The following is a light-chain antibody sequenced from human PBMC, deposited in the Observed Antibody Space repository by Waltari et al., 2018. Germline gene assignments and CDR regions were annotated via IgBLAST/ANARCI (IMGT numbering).Light chain of an antibody. J-gene: IGKJ4*01. CDR3: QQYNNWPPAT. CDR1: QSVSSN. Sequence: EIVMTQSPATLSVSPGERATLSCRASQSVSSNLAWYQQKPGQAPRLLIYATSTRATGVPDRFSGSGSETEFTLTISSLQSEDFVVYYCQQYNNWPPATFGGGTKVEIK. CDR2: ATS. V-gene: IGKV3-15*01.